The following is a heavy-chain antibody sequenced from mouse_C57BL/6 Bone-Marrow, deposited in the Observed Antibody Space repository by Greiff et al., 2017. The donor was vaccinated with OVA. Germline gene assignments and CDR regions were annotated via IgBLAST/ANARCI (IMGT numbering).Heavy chain of an antibody. D-gene: IGHD2-1*01. CDR3: TRLLDAMDY. CDR1: GFTFSSYA. J-gene: IGHJ4*01. Sequence: EVMLVESGAGLVKPGGSLKLSCAASGFTFSSYAMSWVRPTPEKRLEWVAYISSGGDYIYYADTVKGRFTISRDNARNTLYLQMSSLKSVDTAMYYCTRLLDAMDYWGQGTSVTVSS. CDR2: ISSGGDYI. V-gene: IGHV5-9-1*02.